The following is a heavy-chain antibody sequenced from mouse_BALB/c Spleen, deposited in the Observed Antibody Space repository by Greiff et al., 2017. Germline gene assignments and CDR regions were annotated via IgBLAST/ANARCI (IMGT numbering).Heavy chain of an antibody. V-gene: IGHV5-4*02. CDR2: ISDGGSYT. J-gene: IGHJ4*01. CDR3: ARRSDGRAMDY. CDR1: GFTFSDYY. Sequence: EVKLVESGGGLVKPGGSLKFSCAASGFTFSDYYMYWVRQTPEKRLEWVATISDGGSYTYYPDSVKGRFTISIDNATNNLYLQMSSLKSEDTAMYYCARRSDGRAMDYWGQGTSVTVSS.